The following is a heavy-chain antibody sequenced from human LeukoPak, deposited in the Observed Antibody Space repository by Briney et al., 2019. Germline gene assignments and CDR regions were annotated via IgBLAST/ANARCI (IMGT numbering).Heavy chain of an antibody. CDR2: IKQDGSEK. D-gene: IGHD5-24*01. Sequence: GGSLRLSCAASGFTFSSYWMSWVRQAPGKGLEWVANIKQDGSEKYYVDSVKGRFTISRDNAKNSLYLQMNSLRAEDTAVYYCARDESRDGYNFFCDYWGQGTLVTVSS. V-gene: IGHV3-7*01. CDR1: GFTFSSYW. J-gene: IGHJ4*02. CDR3: ARDESRDGYNFFCDY.